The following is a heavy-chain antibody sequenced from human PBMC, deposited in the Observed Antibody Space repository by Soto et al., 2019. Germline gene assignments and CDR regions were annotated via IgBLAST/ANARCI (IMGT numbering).Heavy chain of an antibody. CDR3: VKEGSSGWPYYYGMDV. D-gene: IGHD6-19*01. V-gene: IGHV3-30*18. Sequence: QVQLVESGGGVVQPGRSLRLSCAASGFTFSSYGMHWVRQAPGKGLEWVAVISYDGSNKYYADSVKGRFTISRDNSKNTLYLQMSSLRAEDTAVYYSVKEGSSGWPYYYGMDVWGQGTTGTVSS. CDR1: GFTFSSYG. CDR2: ISYDGSNK. J-gene: IGHJ6*02.